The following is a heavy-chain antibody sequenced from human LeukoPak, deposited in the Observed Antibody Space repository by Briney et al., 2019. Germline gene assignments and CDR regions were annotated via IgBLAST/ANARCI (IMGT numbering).Heavy chain of an antibody. CDR2: ISSSSSTI. CDR1: GFTFSSYS. V-gene: IGHV3-48*04. Sequence: GGSLRLSCAASGFTFSSYSMNWVRQAPGKGLEWVSYISSSSSTIYYADSVKGRFTISRDNAKNSLYLQMNSLRAEDTAVYYCARDPASRYCSGGSCYYFDYWGQGTLVTVSS. CDR3: ARDPASRYCSGGSCYYFDY. D-gene: IGHD2-15*01. J-gene: IGHJ4*02.